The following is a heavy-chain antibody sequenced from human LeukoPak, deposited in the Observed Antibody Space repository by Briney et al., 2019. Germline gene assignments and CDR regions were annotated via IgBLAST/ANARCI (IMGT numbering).Heavy chain of an antibody. Sequence: SETLSLTCSVSGGSIESYYWSWIRQPPGKGLEFIGYIAASGTTKHNPSLKSRVTLSMDTSKNQFSLKLTSVSAAGTAVYFCARFPYFEGFDYWGQGIQVIVSS. D-gene: IGHD3-9*01. CDR3: ARFPYFEGFDY. CDR2: IAASGTT. J-gene: IGHJ4*02. CDR1: GGSIESYY. V-gene: IGHV4-4*08.